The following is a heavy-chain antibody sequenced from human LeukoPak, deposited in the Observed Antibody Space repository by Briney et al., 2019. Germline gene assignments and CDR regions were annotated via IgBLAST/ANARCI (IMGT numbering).Heavy chain of an antibody. CDR2: INHSGST. D-gene: IGHD3-22*01. V-gene: IGHV4-34*01. CDR3: ARGPGVWLEGKYYYYGMDV. CDR1: GFTVSGNY. Sequence: AGGSLRLSCAVSGFTVSGNYMTWVRQAPGKGLEWIGEINHSGSTNYNPSLKSRVTISVDTSKNQFSLKLSSVTAADTAVYYCARGPGVWLEGKYYYYGMDVWGQGTTVTVSS. J-gene: IGHJ6*02.